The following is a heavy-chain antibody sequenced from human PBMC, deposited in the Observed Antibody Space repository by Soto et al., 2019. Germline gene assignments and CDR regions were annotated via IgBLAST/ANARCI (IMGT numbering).Heavy chain of an antibody. CDR3: AKESRSGDYWEYFDH. CDR1: GFTFSSNA. CDR2: IKGDSSNT. D-gene: IGHD4-17*01. V-gene: IGHV3-23*01. J-gene: IGHJ4*02. Sequence: EVQLLESGGGLVQPGGSLRLSCAASGFTFSSNAMSWVRQAPGKGLEWVSAIKGDSSNTYYADSVRGRFTNSRNNSKNTLYLQMNSLRAEDTAVYFCAKESRSGDYWEYFDHWGQGTLVTVSS.